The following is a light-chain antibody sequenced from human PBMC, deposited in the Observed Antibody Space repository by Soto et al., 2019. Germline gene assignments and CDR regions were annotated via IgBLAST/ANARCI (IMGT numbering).Light chain of an antibody. CDR2: EVS. CDR1: SSDVGGYNY. V-gene: IGLV2-8*01. Sequence: QSALTQPPSASGSPGQSVTISAPGTSSDVGGYNYVSWYQQHPGKAPKLMIYEVSKRPSGVPDRFSGSKSGNTASLTVSGLQAEDEAYYYCSSYAGSNNVFGTGTKVTVL. J-gene: IGLJ1*01. CDR3: SSYAGSNNV.